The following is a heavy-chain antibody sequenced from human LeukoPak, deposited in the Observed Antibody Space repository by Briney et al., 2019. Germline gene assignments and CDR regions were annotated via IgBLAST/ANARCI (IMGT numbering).Heavy chain of an antibody. V-gene: IGHV3-23*01. CDR3: ARDARKNYYDSSGYYYAY. CDR1: GFTFTTYA. D-gene: IGHD3-22*01. Sequence: GGSLRLSCAASGFTFTTYAMSWVRQAPGQGLEWISTISDSGDSTYYADSVKGRFTISRDNSKNTLYVQMNSLRAEDTAVYYCARDARKNYYDSSGYYYAYWGQGTLVTVSS. J-gene: IGHJ4*02. CDR2: ISDSGDST.